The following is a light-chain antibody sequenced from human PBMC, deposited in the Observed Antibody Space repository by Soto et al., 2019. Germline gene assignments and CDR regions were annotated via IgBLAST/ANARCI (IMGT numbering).Light chain of an antibody. CDR2: YIS. CDR3: QQHNQWPIT. V-gene: IGKV3D-15*01. Sequence: DIVLTQSPGTLSLSPGERATLSCRASQSAGNFLAWYQQKPGQAPRLLIYYISTRATGIPARFSGSGSGTEFTLTINSLQSEDSAVYYCQQHNQWPITFGQGTRLEIK. J-gene: IGKJ5*01. CDR1: QSAGNF.